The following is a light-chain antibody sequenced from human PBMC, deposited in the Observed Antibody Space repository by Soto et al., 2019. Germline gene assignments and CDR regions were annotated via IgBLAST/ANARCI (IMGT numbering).Light chain of an antibody. V-gene: IGKV3-15*01. Sequence: EIVLTQSPGTVSLSPGERATLSCRASQSIKSNSLAWYQQRPGQAPSLLIYGASTRATGIPARFSGSGSGTEFTLTISSLQSEDFAVYYCQQYNNWPPFTFGQGTRLEIK. J-gene: IGKJ5*01. CDR3: QQYNNWPPFT. CDR1: QSIKSN. CDR2: GAS.